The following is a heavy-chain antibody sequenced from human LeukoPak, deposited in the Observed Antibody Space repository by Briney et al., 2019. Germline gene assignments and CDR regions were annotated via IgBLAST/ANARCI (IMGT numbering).Heavy chain of an antibody. CDR3: ARQGSSGYADPRDYYYYGMDV. CDR1: GGSISSSSYY. Sequence: SETLSPTCTVSGGSISSSSYYWGWIRQPPGKGLEWIGSIYYSGSTYYNPSLKSRVTISVDTSKNQFSLKLSSVTAADTAVYYCARQGSSGYADPRDYYYYGMDVWGQGTTVTVSS. V-gene: IGHV4-39*01. CDR2: IYYSGST. D-gene: IGHD5-12*01. J-gene: IGHJ6*02.